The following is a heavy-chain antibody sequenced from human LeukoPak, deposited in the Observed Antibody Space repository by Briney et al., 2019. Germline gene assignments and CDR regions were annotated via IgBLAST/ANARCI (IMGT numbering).Heavy chain of an antibody. CDR3: ARGATADTRHLDY. CDR1: SFTFSSYS. Sequence: GGSLRLSCAASSFTFSSYSMNWVRQAPGKGLEWVSIISRGSDDIHYADSVKGRFTISRDNARNSLYLQMDSLRDEDTAVYYCARGATADTRHLDYWGQGTLVTVSP. V-gene: IGHV3-21*01. D-gene: IGHD2-21*02. J-gene: IGHJ4*02. CDR2: ISRGSDDI.